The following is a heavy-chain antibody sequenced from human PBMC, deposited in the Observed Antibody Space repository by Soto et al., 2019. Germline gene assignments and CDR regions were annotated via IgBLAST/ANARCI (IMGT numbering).Heavy chain of an antibody. D-gene: IGHD3-22*01. J-gene: IGHJ4*02. Sequence: PGGSLRLSCAASGFTFSSYGMHWVRQAPGKGLEWVAVISCDGSNKYYADSVKGRFTISRDNSKNTVYLQMNSLRAEDTAVYYCATIYYYDTSASGDYWGQGTLVTVSS. CDR2: ISCDGSNK. V-gene: IGHV3-30*03. CDR1: GFTFSSYG. CDR3: ATIYYYDTSASGDY.